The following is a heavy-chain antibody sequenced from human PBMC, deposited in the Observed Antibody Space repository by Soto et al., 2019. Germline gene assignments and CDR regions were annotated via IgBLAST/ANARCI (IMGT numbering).Heavy chain of an antibody. V-gene: IGHV4-39*01. CDR3: ARHKSGIDWLDP. CDR1: GGSISDISYC. J-gene: IGHJ5*02. CDR2: MFYSGAT. Sequence: KTSETLSLTCTVSGGSISDISYCWGWIRQPPGKGLQWIGCMFYSGATYYNPSLKNRVTLSVDTSNNEFSLKLVSVTAPDTAVYYCARHKSGIDWLDPWGQGTLVTVSS. D-gene: IGHD2-15*01.